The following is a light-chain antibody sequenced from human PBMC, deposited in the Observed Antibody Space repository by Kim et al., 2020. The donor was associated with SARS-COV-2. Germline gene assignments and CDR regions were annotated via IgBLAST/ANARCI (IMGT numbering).Light chain of an antibody. CDR3: QVWDSTNDHEV. Sequence: SYELTQPPSVSVAPGNTARITCGGDNIGSKSVHWYQQKPGQAPVLIIYYDSDRPSGIPERFSGSNSGNTATLTIIRVEAGDEADYFCQVWDSTNDHEVFGGGTKVTVL. J-gene: IGLJ3*02. CDR2: YDS. CDR1: NIGSKS. V-gene: IGLV3-21*04.